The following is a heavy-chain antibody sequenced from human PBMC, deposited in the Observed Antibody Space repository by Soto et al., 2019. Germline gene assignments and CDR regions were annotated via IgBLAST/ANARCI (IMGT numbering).Heavy chain of an antibody. J-gene: IGHJ4*02. D-gene: IGHD3-9*01. CDR1: GGSFSGYY. CDR3: GRGSLYDFLTGPPAY. V-gene: IGHV4-34*01. Sequence: PSETLSLTCAVYGGSFSGYYWSWIRQPPGKGLEWIGEINHSGSTNYNPSLKSRVTISVDTSKNQFSLKLSSVTAADTAVFYCGRGSLYDFLTGPPAYGGKGTLVPVSS. CDR2: INHSGST.